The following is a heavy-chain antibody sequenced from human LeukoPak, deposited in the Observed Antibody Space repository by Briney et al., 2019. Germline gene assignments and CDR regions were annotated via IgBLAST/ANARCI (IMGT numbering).Heavy chain of an antibody. CDR1: GFTFGDYA. CDR2: IRSKAYGRTT. D-gene: IGHD5-18*01. Sequence: GGSLRLSCTASGFTFGDYAMSWVRQAPGKGQEWVGFIRSKAYGRTTEYAASVKGRFTISRDDSKSIAYLQMNSLKTEDTAVYYCTRDRRGYSYGPGYFDYWGQGTLVTVSS. J-gene: IGHJ4*02. CDR3: TRDRRGYSYGPGYFDY. V-gene: IGHV3-49*04.